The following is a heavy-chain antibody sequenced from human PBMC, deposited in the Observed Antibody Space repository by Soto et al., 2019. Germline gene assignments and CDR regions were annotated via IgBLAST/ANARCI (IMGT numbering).Heavy chain of an antibody. CDR2: VFYSGST. CDR1: VSAMGSHY. CDR3: ARSFMVPVDYLDS. Sequence: SPTLSLTCTVRVSAMGSHYCTCTQQPPGKGLEWIGQVFYSGSTNYNPSLKSRVTISINTSTKQFSLKLTSVSAADTAVYYCARSFMVPVDYLDSWGQGTLVTVSS. J-gene: IGHJ4*02. V-gene: IGHV4-59*11. D-gene: IGHD3-10*01.